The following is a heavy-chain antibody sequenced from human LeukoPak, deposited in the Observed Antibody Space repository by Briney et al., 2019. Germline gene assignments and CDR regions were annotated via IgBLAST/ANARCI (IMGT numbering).Heavy chain of an antibody. Sequence: SETLSLTCSGDSPSDYYWNWFRQPAGKGPEWIGRIYASGSTNYNPSLKSRVNTSRNRFSLSLSSVTAADTAVYYCARARYDSSGYYYFDFWGQGILVTVSS. CDR1: GDSPSDYY. D-gene: IGHD3-22*01. J-gene: IGHJ4*02. CDR3: ARARYDSSGYYYFDF. CDR2: IYASGST. V-gene: IGHV4-4*07.